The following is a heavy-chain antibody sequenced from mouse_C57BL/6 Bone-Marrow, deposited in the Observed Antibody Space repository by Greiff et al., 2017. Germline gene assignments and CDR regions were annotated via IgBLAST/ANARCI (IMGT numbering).Heavy chain of an antibody. Sequence: EVNVVESGGGLVKPGGSLKLSCAASGFTFSDYGMHWVRQAPEKGLEWVAYISSGSSTIYYADTVKGRFTISRDNAKHTLCLQMTSLRSEDTAMYYCARNYYGSSRDYWGQGTTRTVSS. CDR2: ISSGSSTI. CDR1: GFTFSDYG. D-gene: IGHD1-1*01. CDR3: ARNYYGSSRDY. V-gene: IGHV5-17*01. J-gene: IGHJ2*01.